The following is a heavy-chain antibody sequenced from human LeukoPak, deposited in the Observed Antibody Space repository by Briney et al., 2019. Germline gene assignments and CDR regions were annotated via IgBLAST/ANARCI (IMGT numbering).Heavy chain of an antibody. Sequence: SVKVSCKASGGTFSSYAISWVRQAPGQGLEWMGRIIPIFGTANYAQKFQGRVTITTDESTSTAYMELSSLRSEDTAVYYCRGVTRAGYYMDVWGKGTTVTVSS. CDR1: GGTFSSYA. D-gene: IGHD3-10*01. CDR2: IIPIFGTA. J-gene: IGHJ6*03. CDR3: RGVTRAGYYMDV. V-gene: IGHV1-69*05.